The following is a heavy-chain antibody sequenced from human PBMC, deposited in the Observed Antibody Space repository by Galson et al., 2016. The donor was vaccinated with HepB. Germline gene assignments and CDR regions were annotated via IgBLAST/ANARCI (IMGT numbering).Heavy chain of an antibody. Sequence: CAISGDSVSSNSAAWNWIRQSPSRGLEWLGRTFYRSKWYNDYAVSVTSRITINPATSKNQFSMQLGSVTPEDTAVYYCARDNALVRQNYYYGMDVWGQGTTVTVSS. CDR3: ARDNALVRQNYYYGMDV. J-gene: IGHJ6*02. V-gene: IGHV6-1*01. CDR2: TFYRSKWYN. D-gene: IGHD3-10*02. CDR1: GDSVSSNSAA.